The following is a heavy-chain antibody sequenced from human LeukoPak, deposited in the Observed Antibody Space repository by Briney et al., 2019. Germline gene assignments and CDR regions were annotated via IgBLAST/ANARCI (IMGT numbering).Heavy chain of an antibody. D-gene: IGHD1-26*01. CDR1: GFTFDDYG. Sequence: GGSLRLSCAASGFTFDDYGMHWVRQAPGKGLEWVAVISYDGSNKYYADSVKGRFTISRDNSKNTLYLQMNSLRAEDTAVYYCAKDREKWGNYYYYGMDVWGQGTTVTVSS. J-gene: IGHJ6*02. V-gene: IGHV3-30*18. CDR2: ISYDGSNK. CDR3: AKDREKWGNYYYYGMDV.